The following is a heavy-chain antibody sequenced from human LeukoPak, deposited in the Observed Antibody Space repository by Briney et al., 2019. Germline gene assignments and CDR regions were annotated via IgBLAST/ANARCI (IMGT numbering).Heavy chain of an antibody. D-gene: IGHD4-17*01. CDR3: AKDSSVPYGMTD. CDR2: ISPSDGNT. Sequence: GGSLRLSCAASGFTFSKYAMSWVRQAPGKGLEWVSAISPSDGNTFYADSVKGRFTISRDNSKNTLSLQMNSLRAEDTALYYCAKDSSVPYGMTDWGQGTLVTVSS. J-gene: IGHJ4*02. CDR1: GFTFSKYA. V-gene: IGHV3-23*01.